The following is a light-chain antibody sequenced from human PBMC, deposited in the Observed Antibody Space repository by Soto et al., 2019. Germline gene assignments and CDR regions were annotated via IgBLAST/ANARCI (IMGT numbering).Light chain of an antibody. V-gene: IGLV4-69*01. J-gene: IGLJ3*02. Sequence: QPVLTQSPSASASLGASVKLTCTLSSGHSTYDIAWHQQQPDKGPRFLMKLSYDGSHTKGDGIPDRFSGSSSGAERSLTISSLQSEDEADYFCQTWGSGIWVFGGGTQLTVL. CDR2: LSYDGSH. CDR1: SGHSTYD. CDR3: QTWGSGIWV.